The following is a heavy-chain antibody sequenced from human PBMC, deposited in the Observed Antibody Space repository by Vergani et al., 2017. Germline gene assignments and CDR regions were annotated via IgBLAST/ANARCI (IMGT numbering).Heavy chain of an antibody. J-gene: IGHJ5*02. CDR3: AKWQGYCSSTSCYRGWFDP. V-gene: IGHV4-61*02. Sequence: QVQLQESGPGLVKPSQTLSLSCTVSGGSVRTSIGYYWTWIRQPAGKTLEWIGEIFSSGTTNYNPSFKNRVTMSVDTSKNQFSLKLNSVTAADTAVYYCAKWQGYCSSTSCYRGWFDPWGQGTLVTVSS. D-gene: IGHD2-2*01. CDR2: IFSSGTT. CDR1: GGSVRTSIGYY.